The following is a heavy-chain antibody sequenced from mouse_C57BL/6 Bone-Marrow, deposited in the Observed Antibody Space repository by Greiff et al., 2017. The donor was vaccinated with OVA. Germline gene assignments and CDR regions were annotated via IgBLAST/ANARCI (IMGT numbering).Heavy chain of an antibody. J-gene: IGHJ4*01. CDR1: GYTFTSYW. CDR2: IDPSDSYT. CDR3: AVDYYGSSYGYYAMDY. V-gene: IGHV1-59*01. D-gene: IGHD1-1*01. Sequence: QVQLQQPGAELVRPGTSVKLSCTASGYTFTSYWMHWVKQRPGQGLEWIGVIDPSDSYTNYNQKFKGKATLTVDTSYSTAYMLLSSLTSEYSAVYYCAVDYYGSSYGYYAMDYWGQGTSVTVSS.